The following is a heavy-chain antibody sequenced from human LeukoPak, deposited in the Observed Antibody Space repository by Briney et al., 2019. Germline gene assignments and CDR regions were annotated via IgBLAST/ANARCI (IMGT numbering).Heavy chain of an antibody. CDR2: IYHSGST. CDR3: ASGNTSPYYFDY. D-gene: IGHD2-2*01. CDR1: GGSISSSNW. V-gene: IGHV4-4*02. J-gene: IGHJ4*02. Sequence: PSETLSLTCAVSGGSISSSNWWSWGRQPPGKGLEWIGEIYHSGSTNYNPSLKSRATISVDKTKNQFSLKLSSVTAADTAVYYWASGNTSPYYFDYWGQGTLVTVSS.